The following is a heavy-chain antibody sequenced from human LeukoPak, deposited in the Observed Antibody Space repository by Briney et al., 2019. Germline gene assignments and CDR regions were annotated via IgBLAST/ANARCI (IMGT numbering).Heavy chain of an antibody. CDR1: GGSFSGYY. CDR3: ARYCSGGSCYGYFQH. D-gene: IGHD2-15*01. Sequence: SETLSLTCAVYGGSFSGYYWSWIRQPPGKGLEWIGEINHSGSTNYNPSLKSRVTISVDTSKNQFSLKLSSVTAADTAVYYCARYCSGGSCYGYFQHWGQGTLVTVPS. V-gene: IGHV4-34*01. J-gene: IGHJ1*01. CDR2: INHSGST.